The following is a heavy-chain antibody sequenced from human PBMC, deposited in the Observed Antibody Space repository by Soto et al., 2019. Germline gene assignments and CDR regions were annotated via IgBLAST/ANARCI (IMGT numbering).Heavy chain of an antibody. D-gene: IGHD6-13*01. Sequence: SVKVSCKASGGTFSSYAISWVRQAPGQGLEWMGGIIPIFGTANYAQKFQGRVTITADESTSTAYMELSSLRSADTAVYFCAAGEASSRNLAPYYLDFWGQGTLVTVSS. CDR2: IIPIFGTA. CDR1: GGTFSSYA. CDR3: AAGEASSRNLAPYYLDF. V-gene: IGHV1-69*13. J-gene: IGHJ4*02.